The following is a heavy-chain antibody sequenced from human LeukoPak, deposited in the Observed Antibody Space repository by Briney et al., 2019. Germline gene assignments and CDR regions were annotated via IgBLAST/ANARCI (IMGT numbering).Heavy chain of an antibody. CDR3: ARDLAVVPAVTGGWFDP. V-gene: IGHV1-2*02. CDR2: INPNSGGT. D-gene: IGHD2-2*01. CDR1: GYTFTGYY. Sequence: ASVKVSCKASGYTFTGYYMHWVRQAPGQGLEWMGWINPNSGGTNYAQKFQGRVTMTRDTSISTAYMELGRLRSDDTAVYYCARDLAVVPAVTGGWFDPWGQGTLVTVSS. J-gene: IGHJ5*02.